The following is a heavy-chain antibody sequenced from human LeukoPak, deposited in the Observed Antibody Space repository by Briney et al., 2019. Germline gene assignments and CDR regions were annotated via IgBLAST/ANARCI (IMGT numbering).Heavy chain of an antibody. CDR3: ATEMASLRGLDY. J-gene: IGHJ4*02. D-gene: IGHD3-10*01. Sequence: SGTLSLTCTVSGGSISSYCWSWIRQPAGKGLEWIGRIYTSGSTNYNPSLKSRVTMSVDTSKNQFSLKLSSVTAADTAVYYCATEMASLRGLDYWGQGTLVTVSS. CDR2: IYTSGST. CDR1: GGSISSYC. V-gene: IGHV4-4*07.